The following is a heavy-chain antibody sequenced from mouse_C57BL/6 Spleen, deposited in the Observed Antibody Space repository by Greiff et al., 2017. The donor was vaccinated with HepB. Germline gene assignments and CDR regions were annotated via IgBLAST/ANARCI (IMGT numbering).Heavy chain of an antibody. CDR3: ARQNSSGYKSFDY. V-gene: IGHV5-6*01. CDR1: GFTFSSYG. D-gene: IGHD3-2*02. Sequence: EVQGVESGGDLVKPGGSLKLSCAASGFTFSSYGMSWVRQTPDKRLEWVATISSGGSYTYYPDSVKGRFTISRDNAKNTLYLQMSSLKSEDTAMYYCARQNSSGYKSFDYWGQGTTLTVSS. CDR2: ISSGGSYT. J-gene: IGHJ2*01.